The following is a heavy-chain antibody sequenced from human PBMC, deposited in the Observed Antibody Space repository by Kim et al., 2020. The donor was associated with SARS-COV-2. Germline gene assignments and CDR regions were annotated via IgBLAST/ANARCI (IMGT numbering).Heavy chain of an antibody. J-gene: IGHJ6*02. D-gene: IGHD6-13*01. CDR3: ARGAAARGRYYYYGMDV. V-gene: IGHV4-34*01. Sequence: LKSRVTISVDTSKNQFSLKLSSVTAADTAVYYCARGAAARGRYYYYGMDVWGQGTTVTVSS.